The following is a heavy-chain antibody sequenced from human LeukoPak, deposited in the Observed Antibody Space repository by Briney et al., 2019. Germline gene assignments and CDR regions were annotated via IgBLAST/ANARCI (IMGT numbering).Heavy chain of an antibody. J-gene: IGHJ4*02. D-gene: IGHD6-13*01. V-gene: IGHV3-9*01. CDR1: GFTFDDYA. Sequence: GGSLRLSCAASGFTFDDYAMHWVRQAPGKGLEWVSGISWNSGSIGYADSVKGRFTISRDNAKNSLYLQMNSLRVEDTAVYYCARGSSWYSNWGQGTLVTVSS. CDR2: ISWNSGSI. CDR3: ARGSSWYSN.